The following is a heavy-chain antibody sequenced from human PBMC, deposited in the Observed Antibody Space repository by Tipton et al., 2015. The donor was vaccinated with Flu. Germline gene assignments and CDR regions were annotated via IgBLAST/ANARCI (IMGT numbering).Heavy chain of an antibody. Sequence: SLRLSCAASGFTFSSFAMHWVRQAPGRGLEWVAVISYDGSNKYYTDSVKGRFTIARDNSKSTVFLQMSSLRGDDTAVYYCARDEFYHGLGRSLGYFDPWGKGTLVTVSS. CDR1: GFTFSSFA. CDR2: ISYDGSNK. V-gene: IGHV3-30*04. J-gene: IGHJ5*02. CDR3: ARDEFYHGLGRSLGYFDP. D-gene: IGHD3-10*01.